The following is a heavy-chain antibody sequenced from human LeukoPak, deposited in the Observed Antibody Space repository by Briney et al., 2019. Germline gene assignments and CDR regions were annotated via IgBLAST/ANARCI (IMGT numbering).Heavy chain of an antibody. CDR2: IHTSGST. Sequence: SETLSLTCTVSGGSISSYYWSWIRQPAGKGLEWIGRIHTSGSTTYNPSLKSRVTMSVDTSKNQFSLEVTSVTAADTAVYYCARAWQWLPLDSWGQGTLVTVSS. J-gene: IGHJ4*02. CDR1: GGSISSYY. V-gene: IGHV4-4*07. D-gene: IGHD6-19*01. CDR3: ARAWQWLPLDS.